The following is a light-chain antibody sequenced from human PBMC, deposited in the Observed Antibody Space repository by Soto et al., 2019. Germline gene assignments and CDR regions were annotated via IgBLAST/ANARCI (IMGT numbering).Light chain of an antibody. CDR3: LQHNSWPRT. Sequence: EIVMTQSPATLSVSPGERATLSCRASQSVNTNLAWYQQKPGQDPRLLIFGASTRATDVPARFSGSGSGTEFTLTISSLQSEDFAVYYCLQHNSWPRTFGQGTRLEV. CDR1: QSVNTN. V-gene: IGKV3-15*01. CDR2: GAS. J-gene: IGKJ1*01.